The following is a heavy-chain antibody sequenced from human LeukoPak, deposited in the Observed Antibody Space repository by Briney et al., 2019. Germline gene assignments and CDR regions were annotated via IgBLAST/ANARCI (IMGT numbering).Heavy chain of an antibody. CDR3: ALLMMYAIDYDY. CDR1: GFTFSSYG. D-gene: IGHD2-8*01. J-gene: IGHJ4*02. V-gene: IGHV3-23*01. Sequence: PGGTLRLSCAASGFTFSSYGMSWVRQAPGKGLEWVSAISGSGGSTYYADSVKGRFTISRDISKNTLYLQMNSLRAEDTAIYYCALLMMYAIDYDYWGQGTLVTVSS. CDR2: ISGSGGST.